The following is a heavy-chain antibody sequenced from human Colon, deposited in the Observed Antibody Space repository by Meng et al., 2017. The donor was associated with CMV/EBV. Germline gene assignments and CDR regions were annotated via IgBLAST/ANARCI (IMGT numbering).Heavy chain of an antibody. CDR3: ASHSSYVWGSHH. D-gene: IGHD3-16*01. CDR1: GYSFTGYY. Sequence: GQLVQSGAEVRMPGASVKVSCKASGYSFTGYYIHWVRQAPGQGLEWMGWMDPTTGHTDYAQKFQGTVTMTRDTSISTAYLELSRLTSDDTAVYYCASHSSYVWGSHHWGQGTLVTVSS. CDR2: MDPTTGHT. V-gene: IGHV1-2*02. J-gene: IGHJ1*01.